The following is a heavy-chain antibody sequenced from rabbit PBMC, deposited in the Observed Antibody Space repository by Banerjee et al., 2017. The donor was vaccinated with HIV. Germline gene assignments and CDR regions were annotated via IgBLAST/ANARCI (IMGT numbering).Heavy chain of an antibody. J-gene: IGHJ3*01. Sequence: QEQLEESGGDLVKPEGSLTLTCTASGFSFSNKCVMCWVRQAPGKGLEWIGCINTSSGNTVYASWAKGRFTISKTSSTTVTLQMTSLTAADTATYFCARGGDYTYGYGGYVYGLWGQGTLVTVS. V-gene: IGHV1S45*01. CDR3: ARGGDYTYGYGGYVYGL. D-gene: IGHD6-1*01. CDR1: GFSFSNKCV. CDR2: INTSSGNT.